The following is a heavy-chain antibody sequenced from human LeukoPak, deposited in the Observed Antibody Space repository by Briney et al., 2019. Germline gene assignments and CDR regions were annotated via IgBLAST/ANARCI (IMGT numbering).Heavy chain of an antibody. V-gene: IGHV3-23*01. Sequence: GGSLRLSCAASGFTFSSYAMSWVRQAPGKGLEWVSAISGSGGSTYYADSVKGRFTISRDNSKDTLYLQMNSLRAEDTAVYYCAKDLNWNGFESFDYWGQGTLVTVSS. CDR1: GFTFSSYA. CDR2: ISGSGGST. D-gene: IGHD1-1*01. CDR3: AKDLNWNGFESFDY. J-gene: IGHJ4*02.